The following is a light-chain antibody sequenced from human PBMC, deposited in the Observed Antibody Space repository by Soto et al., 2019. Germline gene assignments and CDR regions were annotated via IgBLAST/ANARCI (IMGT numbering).Light chain of an antibody. Sequence: EIVLTQSPATLSVSPGERVTLSCRASETLISFLAWYQQKPGQAPRLLIYGASTRATGVPARFSGSGSGTDFTLTISSLQPEDFATYYCQQSYSTTRTFGQGTKLEIK. V-gene: IGKV3-15*01. CDR3: QQSYSTTRT. J-gene: IGKJ2*01. CDR2: GAS. CDR1: ETLISF.